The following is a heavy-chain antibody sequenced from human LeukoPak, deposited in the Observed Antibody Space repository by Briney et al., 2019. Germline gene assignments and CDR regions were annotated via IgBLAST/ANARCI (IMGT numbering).Heavy chain of an antibody. V-gene: IGHV1-18*01. D-gene: IGHD2-15*01. CDR2: ISAYNGST. Sequence: ASVKVSCKASGYTFTSYGISWVRQAPGQGLEWVGWISAYNGSTNYAQKLQGRVTMTTDTSTSTAYMELRSLRSDDTAVYYCARGVRYCSGGSCYYFDYWGQGTLVTVSS. CDR1: GYTFTSYG. CDR3: ARGVRYCSGGSCYYFDY. J-gene: IGHJ4*02.